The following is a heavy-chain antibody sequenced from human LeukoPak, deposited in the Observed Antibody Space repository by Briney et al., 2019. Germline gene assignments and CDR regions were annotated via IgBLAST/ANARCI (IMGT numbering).Heavy chain of an antibody. J-gene: IGHJ2*01. CDR3: ARADSRQIYWYFDL. CDR2: IIPIFGTA. V-gene: IGHV1-69*06. Sequence: ASVKVPCKASGGTFSSYAISWVRQAPGQGLEWMGGIIPIFGTANYAQKFQGRVTITADKSTSTAYMELSSLRSEDTAVYYCARADSRQIYWYFDLWGRGTLVTVSS. CDR1: GGTFSSYA.